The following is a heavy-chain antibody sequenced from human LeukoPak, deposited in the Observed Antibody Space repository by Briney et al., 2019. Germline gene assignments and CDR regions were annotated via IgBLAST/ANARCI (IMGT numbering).Heavy chain of an antibody. D-gene: IGHD3-10*01. J-gene: IGHJ4*02. CDR1: GYTFTGYY. CDR3: ARDSGVLLWFGESPHFDY. V-gene: IGHV1-2*02. Sequence: ASAKVSCKASGYTFTGYYMHWVRQAPGQGLEWMGWINPNSGGTNYAQKFQGRVTMTRDTSISTAYMELSRLRSDDTAVYYCARDSGVLLWFGESPHFDYWGQGTLVTVSS. CDR2: INPNSGGT.